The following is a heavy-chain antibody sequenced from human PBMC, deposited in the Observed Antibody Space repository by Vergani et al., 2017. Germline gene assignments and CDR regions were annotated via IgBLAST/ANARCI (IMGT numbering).Heavy chain of an antibody. CDR1: GGSISSDY. CDR3: ARDALYYEGRGVISDS. CDR2: IYYSGST. D-gene: IGHD3-10*01. V-gene: IGHV4-59*01. Sequence: QVQLQESGPGLVKPSETLSLTCTVSGGSISSDYWSWIRQPPGKGLEWIGYIYYSGSTNYNPSLKSRVTISVDTSKNQFSLKLSSVTAADTAVYYCARDALYYEGRGVISDSWGQGTLVTVSS. J-gene: IGHJ4*02.